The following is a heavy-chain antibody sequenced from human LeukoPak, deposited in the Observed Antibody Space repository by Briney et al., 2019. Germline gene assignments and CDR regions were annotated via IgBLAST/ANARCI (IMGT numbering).Heavy chain of an antibody. CDR1: GYTFTSYG. J-gene: IGHJ1*01. CDR2: IGAYNGNT. D-gene: IGHD1-26*01. CDR3: ASSIGGGSYPTQYFQH. Sequence: ASVKVSCKASGYTFTSYGISWVRQAPGQGLEWMGWIGAYNGNTNYAQKLQGRVTMTTDTSTSTAYMELRSLRSDDTAVYYCASSIGGGSYPTQYFQHWGQGTLVTVSS. V-gene: IGHV1-18*01.